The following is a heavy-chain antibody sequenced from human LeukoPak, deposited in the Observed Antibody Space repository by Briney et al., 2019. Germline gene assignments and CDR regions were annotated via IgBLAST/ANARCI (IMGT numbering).Heavy chain of an antibody. Sequence: ASVKVSCKSPGGTFNSYAISWVRQAPGQGLEWMGIINPSGGSTSYAQKFQGRVTMTRDMSTSTVYMELSSLRSEDTAVYYCARQYSRGATDYWGQGTLVTVSS. CDR2: INPSGGST. CDR1: GGTFNSYA. D-gene: IGHD6-6*01. CDR3: ARQYSRGATDY. V-gene: IGHV1-46*02. J-gene: IGHJ4*02.